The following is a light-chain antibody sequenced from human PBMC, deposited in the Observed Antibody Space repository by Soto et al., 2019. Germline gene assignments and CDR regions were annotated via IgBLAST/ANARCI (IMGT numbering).Light chain of an antibody. V-gene: IGKV3-20*01. CDR3: QQYATSPIT. CDR1: QTVNNY. CDR2: GAS. Sequence: DIVLTQSPGTLSLSPGERAILSCRASQTVNNYLAWYQQKPGQAPRLVIYGASSRAAGIPDRLSGSGSGTDFTLTISRLEPEDFAVYYCQQYATSPITFGQGTRLENK. J-gene: IGKJ5*01.